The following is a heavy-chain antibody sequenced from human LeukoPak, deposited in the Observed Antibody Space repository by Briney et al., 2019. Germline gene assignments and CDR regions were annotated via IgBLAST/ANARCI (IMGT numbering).Heavy chain of an antibody. CDR1: GFTFSDYY. V-gene: IGHV3-11*06. J-gene: IGHJ6*03. CDR2: ISSSSSYI. Sequence: PGGSLRLSCAASGFTFSDYYMSWIRQAPGKGLEWVSSISSSSSYIYYAHSVKGRFTISRDNAKNSLYLQMNSLGAEDTAVYYCARDASGWSRAYYYMDVWGKGTTVTVSS. D-gene: IGHD6-19*01. CDR3: ARDASGWSRAYYYMDV.